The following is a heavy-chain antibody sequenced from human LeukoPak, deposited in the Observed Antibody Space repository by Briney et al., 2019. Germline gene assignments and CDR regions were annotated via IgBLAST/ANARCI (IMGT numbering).Heavy chain of an antibody. CDR3: ASLYSSGWHGDY. J-gene: IGHJ4*02. D-gene: IGHD6-19*01. V-gene: IGHV1-3*01. CDR2: INAGNGNT. Sequence: ASVKVSCKASGYTYTSYAMHWVRQAPGQRLEWMGWINAGNGNTKYSQKFQGRVTITRDTSARTAYMELSSLRSEDTAVYYCASLYSSGWHGDYWGQGTLVTVSS. CDR1: GYTYTSYA.